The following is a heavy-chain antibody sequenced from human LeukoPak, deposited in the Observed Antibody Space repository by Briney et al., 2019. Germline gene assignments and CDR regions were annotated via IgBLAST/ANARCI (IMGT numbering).Heavy chain of an antibody. CDR3: ARAYLGAYYYDSSGPWYFDY. Sequence: GGSLRLSCAASGFTFSSYSMNWVRQAPGKGLEWVSSISSSSSYIYYADSVKGRFTISRDNAKNSLYLQMNNLRAEDTAVYYCARAYLGAYYYDSSGPWYFDYWGQGTLVTVSS. J-gene: IGHJ4*02. CDR1: GFTFSSYS. CDR2: ISSSSSYI. V-gene: IGHV3-21*01. D-gene: IGHD3-22*01.